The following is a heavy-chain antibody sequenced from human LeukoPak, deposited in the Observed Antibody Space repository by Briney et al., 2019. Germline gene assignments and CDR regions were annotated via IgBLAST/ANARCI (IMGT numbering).Heavy chain of an antibody. V-gene: IGHV1-2*02. CDR2: INPNSDGT. CDR1: GYTFTGYY. D-gene: IGHD3-22*01. J-gene: IGHJ6*02. CDR3: ARGGRRYYYDSSGYSVYHYYYGMDV. Sequence: ASVKVSCKASGYTFTGYYMHWVRQAPGQGLEWMGWINPNSDGTNYAQKFQGRVTMTRDTSISTAYMELSRLRSDDTAVYYCARGGRRYYYDSSGYSVYHYYYGMDVWGQGTTVTVSS.